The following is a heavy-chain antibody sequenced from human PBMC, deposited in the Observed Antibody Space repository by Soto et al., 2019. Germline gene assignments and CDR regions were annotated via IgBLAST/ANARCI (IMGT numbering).Heavy chain of an antibody. CDR3: ARLGVDGSGSRYYYYYYGMDV. J-gene: IGHJ6*02. CDR1: GYSFTSYW. Sequence: GESRKISCKGSGYSFTSYWISWVRQMPGKGLEWMGRIDPSDSYTNYSPSFQGHVTISADKSISTAYLQWSSLKASDTAMYYCARLGVDGSGSRYYYYYYGMDVWGQGTTVTVSS. D-gene: IGHD3-10*01. V-gene: IGHV5-10-1*01. CDR2: IDPSDSYT.